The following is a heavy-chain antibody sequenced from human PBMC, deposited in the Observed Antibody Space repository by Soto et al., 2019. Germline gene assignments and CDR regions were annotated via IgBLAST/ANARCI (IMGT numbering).Heavy chain of an antibody. CDR1: GYTLTELS. CDR2: FDPEDGET. V-gene: IGHV1-24*01. CDR3: ATVGSYSSGFDP. Sequence: GASVKVSCKVSGYTLTELSMHWVRQAPGKGLEWMGGFDPEDGETIYAQKFQGRVTMTEDTSTDTAYMELSSLRSEDTAVYYCATVGSYSSGFDPWGQGTLVTVSS. J-gene: IGHJ5*02. D-gene: IGHD6-19*01.